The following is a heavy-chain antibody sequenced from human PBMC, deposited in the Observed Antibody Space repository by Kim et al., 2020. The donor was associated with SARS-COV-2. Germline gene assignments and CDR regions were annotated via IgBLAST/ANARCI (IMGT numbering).Heavy chain of an antibody. CDR3: ASRNYYGSRSTYYGMDV. Sequence: VKRRFTISRDNAKNTLYLQMNSLRAEDTAVYYCASRNYYGSRSTYYGMDVWGQGTTVTVSS. V-gene: IGHV3-66*01. D-gene: IGHD3-10*01. J-gene: IGHJ6*02.